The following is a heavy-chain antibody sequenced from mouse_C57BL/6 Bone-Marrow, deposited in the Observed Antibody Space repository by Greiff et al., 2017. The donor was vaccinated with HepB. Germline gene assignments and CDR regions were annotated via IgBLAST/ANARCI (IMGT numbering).Heavy chain of an antibody. CDR3: SRGNYYTLFAY. V-gene: IGHV14-2*01. Sequence: EVQLQQSGAELVKPGASVKLSCTASGFTFKDYYMHWVKQRTEQGLEWIGRIDPEDGETKYAPQFQGKATISADTSSNTAYLQRSSLTSEDTAVYYCSRGNYYTLFAYWGQGTLVTVSA. CDR1: GFTFKDYY. D-gene: IGHD1-1*01. J-gene: IGHJ3*01. CDR2: IDPEDGET.